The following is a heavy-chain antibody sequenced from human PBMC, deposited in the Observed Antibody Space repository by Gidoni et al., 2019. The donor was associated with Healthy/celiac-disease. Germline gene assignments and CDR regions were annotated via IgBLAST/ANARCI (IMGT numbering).Heavy chain of an antibody. D-gene: IGHD3-22*01. CDR3: AKDFGPGAYYDSSGGGFDY. CDR2: ISWDGGST. CDR1: GFTFDDYA. Sequence: EVQLVESGGVVVQPGGSLRLSCAASGFTFDDYAMHWVRQAPGKGLEWVSLISWDGGSTYYADSVKGRFTISRDNSKNSLYLQMNSLRAEDTALYYCAKDFGPGAYYDSSGGGFDYWGQGTLVTVSS. J-gene: IGHJ4*02. V-gene: IGHV3-43D*04.